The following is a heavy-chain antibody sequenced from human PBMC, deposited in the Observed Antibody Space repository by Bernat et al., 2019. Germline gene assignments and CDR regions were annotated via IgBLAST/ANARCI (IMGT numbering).Heavy chain of an antibody. CDR1: GFTFSSYG. D-gene: IGHD3-10*01. CDR2: IWYDGSNK. J-gene: IGHJ4*02. Sequence: QVQLVESGGGVVQPGRSLRLSCAASGFTFSSYGMHWVRQAPGKGLEWVAVIWYDGSNKYYADSVKGRFTISRDNSKNTLYLQMNSLRAEDTAVYYCARGGLWFGGPSIDYWGQGTLVTVSS. V-gene: IGHV3-33*01. CDR3: ARGGLWFGGPSIDY.